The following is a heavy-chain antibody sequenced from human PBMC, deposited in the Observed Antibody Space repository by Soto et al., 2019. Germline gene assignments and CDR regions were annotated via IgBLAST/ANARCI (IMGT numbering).Heavy chain of an antibody. CDR3: TTDFYWGRNYYYMDV. CDR1: GFTFSNAW. V-gene: IGHV3-15*01. J-gene: IGHJ6*03. D-gene: IGHD3-9*01. CDR2: IKSKTDGGTT. Sequence: GGSLRLSCAASGFTFSNAWMSWVRQAPGKGLEWVGRIKSKTDGGTTDYAAPVKDRFTISRDDSKNTLYLQMNSLKTEDTAVYYCTTDFYWGRNYYYMDVWGKGTTVTVSS.